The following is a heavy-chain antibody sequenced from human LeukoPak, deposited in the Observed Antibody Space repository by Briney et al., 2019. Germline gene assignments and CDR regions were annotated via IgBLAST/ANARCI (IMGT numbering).Heavy chain of an antibody. V-gene: IGHV3-30*04. D-gene: IGHD1-1*01. CDR2: ISYDGSNK. J-gene: IGHJ4*02. CDR3: ARDPLGTRPGFDY. Sequence: GGSLRLSCAASGFTFSSYAMHWVRQAPGKGLEWVAVISYDGSNKYYADSVKGRFTISRDNSKNTLYLQMNSLRAEDTAVYYWARDPLGTRPGFDYWGQGTLVTVSS. CDR1: GFTFSSYA.